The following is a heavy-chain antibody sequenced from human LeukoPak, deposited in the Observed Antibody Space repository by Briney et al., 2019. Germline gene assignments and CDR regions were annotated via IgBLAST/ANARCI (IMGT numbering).Heavy chain of an antibody. CDR2: VSGSGRGENT. CDR3: GRYGYSKYEAQIDH. D-gene: IGHD4-11*01. V-gene: IGHV3-21*01. CDR1: GFTFSSSA. J-gene: IGHJ5*02. Sequence: GGSLRLSCAASGFTFSSSAMSWVRQAPGKGLEWVSNVSGSGRGENTYYADSVKGRFTISRDNAKNSLYLQMNSLRAEDTAVYYCGRYGYSKYEAQIDHWGQGTLVTVSS.